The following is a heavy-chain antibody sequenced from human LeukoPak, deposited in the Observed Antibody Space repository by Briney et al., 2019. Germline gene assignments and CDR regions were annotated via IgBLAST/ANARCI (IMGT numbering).Heavy chain of an antibody. J-gene: IGHJ4*02. V-gene: IGHV4-59*01. D-gene: IGHD6-19*01. CDR1: GGSISSYY. CDR2: IYYSGST. CDR3: ARSASSSGWFDFDY. Sequence: SETLSLTCTVSGGSISSYYWSWIRQPPGKGLEWIGYIYYSGSTNYNPSLKSRVTISVDTSKNQFSLKLSSVTAADTAVYYCARSASSSGWFDFDYWGQGTLSPSPQ.